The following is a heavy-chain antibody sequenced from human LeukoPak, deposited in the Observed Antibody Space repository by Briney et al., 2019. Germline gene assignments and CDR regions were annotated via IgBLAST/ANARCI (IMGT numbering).Heavy chain of an antibody. CDR2: ISSSSSYM. D-gene: IGHD3-9*01. J-gene: IGHJ4*02. V-gene: IGHV3-21*04. Sequence: GGSLRLSCAASGFTFSSSWMTWVRQAPGKGLEWVSSISSSSSYMHFADSVKGRFTISRDNAENSLYLQMNSLTSEDTALYYCAKSRYYDILTGQTYYFDYWGQGTLVTVSS. CDR3: AKSRYYDILTGQTYYFDY. CDR1: GFTFSSSW.